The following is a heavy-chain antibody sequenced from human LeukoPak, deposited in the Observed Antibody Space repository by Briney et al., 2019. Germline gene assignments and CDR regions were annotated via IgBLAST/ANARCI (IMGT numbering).Heavy chain of an antibody. V-gene: IGHV3-7*01. CDR1: GFTFSSYW. CDR3: ARGLGDYGDYVVDY. D-gene: IGHD4-17*01. CDR2: IKQDGSEK. J-gene: IGHJ4*02. Sequence: GGSLRLSCAASGFTFSSYWMSWVRQAPGKGLEWVANIKQDGSEKYYVDSVKGRFTISRDNAKNSLYLQMNGLRAEDTAVYYCARGLGDYGDYVVDYWGQGTLVTVSS.